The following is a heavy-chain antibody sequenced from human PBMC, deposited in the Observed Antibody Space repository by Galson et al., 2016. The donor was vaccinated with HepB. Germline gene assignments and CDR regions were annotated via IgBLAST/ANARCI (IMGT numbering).Heavy chain of an antibody. Sequence: SLRLSCAASGFSFNLYTMNWVRQAPGKGPERLSSIDYSGSQIFYSQSVRGRFTISRDNANNSLYLQMSSLRVEDTAVYYCARDGHLSYFDFWGQGTLVAVSS. CDR1: GFSFNLYT. CDR3: ARDGHLSYFDF. J-gene: IGHJ4*02. V-gene: IGHV3-21*01. CDR2: IDYSGSQI. D-gene: IGHD2/OR15-2a*01.